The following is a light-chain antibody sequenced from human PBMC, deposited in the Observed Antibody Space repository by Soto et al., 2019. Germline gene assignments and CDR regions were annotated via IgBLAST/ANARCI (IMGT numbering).Light chain of an antibody. CDR3: QQSYSTPHT. CDR1: QSISSY. Sequence: DIQMTQSPSSLSASVGDRVTITCRASQSISSYLNWYQQKPGKAPKLLIYAASSLQSGVPSRFRGSGSGTDFTLTISGLQPEDSATYYCQQSYSTPHTFGGGTKVDIK. J-gene: IGKJ4*01. V-gene: IGKV1-39*01. CDR2: AAS.